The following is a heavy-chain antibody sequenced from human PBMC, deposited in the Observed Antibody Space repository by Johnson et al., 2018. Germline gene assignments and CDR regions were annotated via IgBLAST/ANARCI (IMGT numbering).Heavy chain of an antibody. CDR1: GFTFTSSA. V-gene: IGHV1-58*01. J-gene: IGHJ3*02. Sequence: QLQESGPEVKKPGTSVKVSCKASGFTFTSSAVQWVRQARGQRLEWIGWIVVGSGNTNYAPKFQERVTITRDMSTSTAYMELSSLRTEDTAVYYCAADREIGGAFDIWGQGTMVTVSS. CDR3: AADREIGGAFDI. CDR2: IVVGSGNT. D-gene: IGHD5-24*01.